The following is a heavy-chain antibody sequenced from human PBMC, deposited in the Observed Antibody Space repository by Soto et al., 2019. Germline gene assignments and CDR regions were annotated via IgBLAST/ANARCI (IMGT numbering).Heavy chain of an antibody. CDR3: LGHPLAQLALYGMEE. D-gene: IGHD2-2*01. V-gene: IGHV6-1*01. CDR1: GDSVSANNSV. J-gene: IGHJ6*01. Sequence: LNTLALTCAISGDSVSANNSVWYWLRHFQAGGREWQGRTHYRADANGDDAGSVESRLTVTADTGNNQFSLQLNYVTPEDAAVYYFLGHPLAQLALYGMEEWTQATTVTVSS. CDR2: THYRADANG.